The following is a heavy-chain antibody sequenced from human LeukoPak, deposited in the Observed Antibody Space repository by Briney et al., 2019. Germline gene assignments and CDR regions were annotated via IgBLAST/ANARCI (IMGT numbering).Heavy chain of an antibody. J-gene: IGHJ4*02. CDR2: IIPIFGTA. Sequence: SVKVSCKASGGTFSSYAISWVRQAPGQGLEWMGGIIPIFGTANYAQKFQGRVTITADKSTSTAYMELSSLRSEDTAVYYCASLPIYYYGSGSYPDYWGQGTLVTVSS. CDR1: GGTFSSYA. D-gene: IGHD3-10*01. CDR3: ASLPIYYYGSGSYPDY. V-gene: IGHV1-69*06.